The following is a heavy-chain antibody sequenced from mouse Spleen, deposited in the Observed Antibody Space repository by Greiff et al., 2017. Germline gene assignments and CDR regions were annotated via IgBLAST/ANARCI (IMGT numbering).Heavy chain of an antibody. CDR2: IYPGGGYD. D-gene: IGHD2-4*01. CDR3: ARLIGPHWYFDV. Sequence: QVQLKQSGAELVRPGTSVKISCKASGYTFTNYWLGWVKQRPGHGLEWIGDIYPGGGYDNYNEKFKGKATLTADTSSTTAYMQLSSLTSEDSAVYYCARLIGPHWYFDVWGAGTTVTVSS. J-gene: IGHJ1*01. V-gene: IGHV1-63*02. CDR1: GYTFTNYW.